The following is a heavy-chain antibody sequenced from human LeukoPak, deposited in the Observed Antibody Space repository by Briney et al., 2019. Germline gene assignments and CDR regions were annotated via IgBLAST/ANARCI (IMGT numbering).Heavy chain of an antibody. CDR2: ISGSGDHT. CDR3: AKGTCSGGRCSFDY. D-gene: IGHD2-15*01. CDR1: GFTFSTYA. J-gene: IGHJ4*02. V-gene: IGHV3-23*01. Sequence: GGSLRLSCAASGFTFSTYAMTWVRQAPGKGLEWVSGISGSGDHTYYADSVKGRFNISRDNSKNTLYLQMNSLRADDTAVYYCAKGTCSGGRCSFDYWGQGTLVTVSS.